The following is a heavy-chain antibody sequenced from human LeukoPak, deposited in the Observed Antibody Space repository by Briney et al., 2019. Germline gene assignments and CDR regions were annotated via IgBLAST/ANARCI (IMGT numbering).Heavy chain of an antibody. Sequence: GESLKISCKGSGYSFTSFWIGWVRQMPGKGLEWMGIIYPGDSETRYSPSFQGQVTISADKSISTAYLQWSSLKASDTAIYYCARSGYSGTYSYYYGMDVWGQGTTVTVSS. V-gene: IGHV5-51*01. CDR1: GYSFTSFW. CDR3: ARSGYSGTYSYYYGMDV. J-gene: IGHJ6*02. CDR2: IYPGDSET. D-gene: IGHD1-26*01.